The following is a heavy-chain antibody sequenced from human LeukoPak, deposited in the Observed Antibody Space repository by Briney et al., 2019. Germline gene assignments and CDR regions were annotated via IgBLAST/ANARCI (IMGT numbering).Heavy chain of an antibody. Sequence: SGGSLRLSCAASGFTFSRCAMSWVRQAPGKGLEWVSAISGSGGSTYYADSVKGRFTISRDNSKNTLYLQMNSLRAEDTAVYYCAKPWRAAGTPYYYYYMDVWGKGTTVTVSS. CDR3: AKPWRAAGTPYYYYYMDV. CDR2: ISGSGGST. CDR1: GFTFSRCA. D-gene: IGHD6-13*01. V-gene: IGHV3-23*01. J-gene: IGHJ6*03.